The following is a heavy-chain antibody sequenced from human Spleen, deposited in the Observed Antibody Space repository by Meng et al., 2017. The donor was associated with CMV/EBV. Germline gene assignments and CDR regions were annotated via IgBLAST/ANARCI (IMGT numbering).Heavy chain of an antibody. Sequence: GESLKISCAASGFTFSSYAMSWVRQAPGKGLEWVSYISSDGDSEFYAYSVKGRFTISRDNAKNSMYLQMNSLRAEDTGVYYCARTRYSSSWYTFDYWGQGNLVTVSS. CDR1: GFTFSSYA. CDR2: ISSDGDSE. J-gene: IGHJ4*02. D-gene: IGHD6-13*01. CDR3: ARTRYSSSWYTFDY. V-gene: IGHV3-48*04.